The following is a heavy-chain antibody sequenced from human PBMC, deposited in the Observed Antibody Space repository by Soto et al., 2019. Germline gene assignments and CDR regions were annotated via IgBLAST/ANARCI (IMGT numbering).Heavy chain of an antibody. CDR2: IIPLFGTA. V-gene: IGHV1-69*06. CDR3: ARDTIVVVPAAIPDYYYYYGMDV. Sequence: QVQLVQSGAEVKKPGSSVKVSCKASGGTFSSYAISWVRQAPGQGLEWMGGIIPLFGTANYAQKFQGRVTITADKSTSTAYMELSSLRSEDTAVYYCARDTIVVVPAAIPDYYYYYGMDVWGQGTTVTVSS. D-gene: IGHD2-2*02. J-gene: IGHJ6*02. CDR1: GGTFSSYA.